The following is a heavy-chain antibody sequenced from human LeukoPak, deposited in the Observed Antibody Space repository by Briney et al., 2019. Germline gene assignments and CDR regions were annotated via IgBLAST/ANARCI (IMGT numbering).Heavy chain of an antibody. CDR2: MYYSGST. CDR3: ASRGVAVAGTPFDY. D-gene: IGHD6-19*01. V-gene: IGHV4-59*08. J-gene: IGHJ4*02. CDR1: GGSISNYY. Sequence: SETLSLTCTVSGGSISNYYWTWIRQPPGKGLEWIGYMYYSGSTNYNPSLKSRVTISVDTSKKQFSLKLSSVTAADTAVYYCASRGVAVAGTPFDYWGQGILVTVSS.